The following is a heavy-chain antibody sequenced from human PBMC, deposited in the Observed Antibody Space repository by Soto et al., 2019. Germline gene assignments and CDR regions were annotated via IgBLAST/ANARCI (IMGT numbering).Heavy chain of an antibody. Sequence: GGSLRLSCAASGFPFSNYAVSWVRQAPGKGLEWVSAISSSGDNTYYADSVKGRFTVSRDNFKNMLYLQMSRLRTEDTALYYCAKRGYPLAYYYGMDHWGQGTTVTVSS. CDR1: GFPFSNYA. J-gene: IGHJ6*02. CDR2: ISSSGDNT. CDR3: AKRGYPLAYYYGMDH. D-gene: IGHD5-12*01. V-gene: IGHV3-23*01.